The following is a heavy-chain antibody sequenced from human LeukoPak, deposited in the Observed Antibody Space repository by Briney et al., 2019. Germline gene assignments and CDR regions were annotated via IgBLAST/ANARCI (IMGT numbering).Heavy chain of an antibody. CDR1: GGSISSYY. J-gene: IGHJ4*02. CDR3: ARLAYSSSWYVDY. D-gene: IGHD6-13*01. V-gene: IGHV4-59*08. CDR2: IYYSVST. Sequence: PSETLSLTCTVSGGSISSYYWSWIRQPPGKGLEWIWYIYYSVSTIYNPSLRSRVTISVGTSKNHLSLKLRSVTGADTAVYYCARLAYSSSWYVDYWGQGTLVTVSS.